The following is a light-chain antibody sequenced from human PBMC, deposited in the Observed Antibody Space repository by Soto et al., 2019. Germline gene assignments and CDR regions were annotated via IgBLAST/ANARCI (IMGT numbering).Light chain of an antibody. V-gene: IGKV3-20*01. J-gene: IGKJ1*01. CDR2: GAS. Sequence: EIVLTQSPGTLSLSPGERAALSCRASQSVSSIYLAWYQQKPGQAPRLLIYGASNRATGIPERFSGSGSGTDFTLTISRLEPEDFAVYFCQQYGTSPWTFGQGTKVEIK. CDR3: QQYGTSPWT. CDR1: QSVSSIY.